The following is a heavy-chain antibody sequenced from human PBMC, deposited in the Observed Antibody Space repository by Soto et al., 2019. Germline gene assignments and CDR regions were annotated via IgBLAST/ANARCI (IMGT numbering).Heavy chain of an antibody. Sequence: GALRLSCAASGFTFSSYAMSWVRQAPGKGLEWVSAISGSGGSTYYADSVKGRFTISRDNSKNTLYLQMNSLRAEDTAVYYCAKGYCSGGSCRTPYYFDYWGQGTLVTVSS. V-gene: IGHV3-23*01. CDR2: ISGSGGST. CDR1: GFTFSSYA. D-gene: IGHD2-15*01. J-gene: IGHJ4*02. CDR3: AKGYCSGGSCRTPYYFDY.